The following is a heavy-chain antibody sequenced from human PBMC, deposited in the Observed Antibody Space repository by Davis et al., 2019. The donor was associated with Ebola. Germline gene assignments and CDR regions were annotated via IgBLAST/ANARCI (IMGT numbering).Heavy chain of an antibody. CDR2: IKQDGSEK. V-gene: IGHV3-7*01. D-gene: IGHD6-6*01. CDR1: GFTFSSYW. Sequence: GESLKISCAASGFTFSSYWMSWVRQAPGKGLEWVANIKQDGSEKYYADSVKGRFTISRDNSKNTLYLQMNSLRAEDTAVYYCAKDLPYSSSSGMDYWGQGTLVTVSS. J-gene: IGHJ4*02. CDR3: AKDLPYSSSSGMDY.